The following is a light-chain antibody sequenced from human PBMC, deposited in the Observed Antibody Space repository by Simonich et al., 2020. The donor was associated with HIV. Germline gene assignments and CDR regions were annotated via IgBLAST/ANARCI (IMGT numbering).Light chain of an antibody. CDR3: QQYKSYPYT. Sequence: DIQMTQSPSTLSASVGERVTITCRSRQSINIWLSWYQQKPGKTPKLLIYKASSLESGVPSSFSGSGSGTEFTLTISSLQPDDFATYYCQQYKSYPYTFGQGTKLEIK. V-gene: IGKV1-5*03. CDR1: QSINIW. J-gene: IGKJ2*01. CDR2: KAS.